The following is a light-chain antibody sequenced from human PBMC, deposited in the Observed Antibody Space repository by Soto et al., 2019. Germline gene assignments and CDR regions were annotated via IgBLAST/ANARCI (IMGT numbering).Light chain of an antibody. CDR2: EGI. Sequence: QSALTQPASVSGSPGQSITISCTGISIDVGSYNLVSWYQQHPGKAPQLMIYEGIKRPSGVSDRFSASESGNTASLTITGLEADDEADYYCCSYAGGGTFDGIFGGGTKLTVL. CDR1: SIDVGSYNL. J-gene: IGLJ2*01. V-gene: IGLV2-23*03. CDR3: CSYAGGGTFDGI.